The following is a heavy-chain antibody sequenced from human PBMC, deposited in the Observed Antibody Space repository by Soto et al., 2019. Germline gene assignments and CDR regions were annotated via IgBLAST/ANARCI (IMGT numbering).Heavy chain of an antibody. CDR3: AKERVRDYYFDY. J-gene: IGHJ4*02. CDR1: GFTFSSYG. CDR2: ISYDGSNK. Sequence: GGSLRLSCAASGFTFSSYGMHWVRQAPGKGLEWVAVISYDGSNKYYADSVKGRFTISRDNSKNTLYLQMNSLRAEDTAVYYCAKERVRDYYFDYWGQGTLVTVS. V-gene: IGHV3-30*18.